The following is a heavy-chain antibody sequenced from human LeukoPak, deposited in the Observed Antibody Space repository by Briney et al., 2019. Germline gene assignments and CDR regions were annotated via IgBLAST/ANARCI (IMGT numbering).Heavy chain of an antibody. CDR3: ARAGWLQSKRIQHWYFDL. D-gene: IGHD5-24*01. V-gene: IGHV4-59*01. Sequence: SETLCLTCTVSGGSISSYYWSWIRQPPGKGLEWIGYIYYSGSTNYNPSLKSRVTISVDTSKNQFSLKLSSVTAADTAVYYCARAGWLQSKRIQHWYFDLWGRGTLVTVSS. J-gene: IGHJ2*01. CDR1: GGSISSYY. CDR2: IYYSGST.